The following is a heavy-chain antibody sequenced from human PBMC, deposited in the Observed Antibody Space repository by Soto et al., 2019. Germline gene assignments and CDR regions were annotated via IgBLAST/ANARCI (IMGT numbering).Heavy chain of an antibody. CDR3: ARDHDYVYHWFDP. CDR1: GFTFSSYW. Sequence: EVQLVESGGGLVQPGGSLRLSCAASGFTFSSYWMHWVRQAPGKGLVWVSRINSDGSSTTYAGSVKGRFTISRDNAKNTLYLQMNSLRAEDTAVYYCARDHDYVYHWFDPWGQGTLVTVSS. CDR2: INSDGSST. V-gene: IGHV3-74*01. D-gene: IGHD4-17*01. J-gene: IGHJ5*02.